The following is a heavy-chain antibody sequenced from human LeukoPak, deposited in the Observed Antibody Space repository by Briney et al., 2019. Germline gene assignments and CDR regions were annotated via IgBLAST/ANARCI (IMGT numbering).Heavy chain of an antibody. CDR1: GFTVSSNY. CDR3: AKENNWNDGRFNYFDY. J-gene: IGHJ4*02. V-gene: IGHV3-53*01. D-gene: IGHD1-20*01. Sequence: GGSLRLSCAVSGFTVSSNYMSWVRQAPGKGLEWVSVLYSGGNTYYADSVKGRFTISRDNSKNTLYLQMNSLRAEDTAVYYCAKENNWNDGRFNYFDYWGQGTLVTVSS. CDR2: LYSGGNT.